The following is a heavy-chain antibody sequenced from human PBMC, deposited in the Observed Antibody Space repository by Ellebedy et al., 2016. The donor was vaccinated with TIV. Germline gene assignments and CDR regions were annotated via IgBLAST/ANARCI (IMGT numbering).Heavy chain of an antibody. CDR2: ISSSSSTI. D-gene: IGHD3-3*02. V-gene: IGHV3-48*01. Sequence: GGSLRLXXAASGFAFDDYAMHWVRQAPGRGLEWVSYISSSSSTIYYADSVKGRFTISRDNAENSLYLQMNSLRAEDTAVYYCARKLGVPSFDYWGQGTLVTVSS. CDR1: GFAFDDYA. CDR3: ARKLGVPSFDY. J-gene: IGHJ4*02.